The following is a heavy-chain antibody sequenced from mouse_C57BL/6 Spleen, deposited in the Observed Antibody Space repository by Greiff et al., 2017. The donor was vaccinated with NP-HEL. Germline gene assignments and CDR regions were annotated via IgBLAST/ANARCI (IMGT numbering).Heavy chain of an antibody. Sequence: QVQLQQPGAELVRPGSSVKLSCKASGYTFTSYWMDWVKQRPGQGLEWIGNIYPSDSETHYNQKFKDKATLTVDKSSSTAYMQLSSLTSEDSAVYYCARGALITTVVVFDYWGQGTTLTVSS. CDR2: IYPSDSET. V-gene: IGHV1-61*01. CDR3: ARGALITTVVVFDY. D-gene: IGHD1-1*01. CDR1: GYTFTSYW. J-gene: IGHJ2*01.